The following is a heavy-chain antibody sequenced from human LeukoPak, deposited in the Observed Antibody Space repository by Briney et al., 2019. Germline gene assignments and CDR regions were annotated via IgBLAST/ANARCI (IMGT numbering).Heavy chain of an antibody. CDR1: GFTFSSYA. J-gene: IGHJ4*02. Sequence: GASLRLSCAASGFTFSSYAMSWVRQAPGKGLEWVPAISGSGGSTYYADSVKGRFTISRDNSKNTLYLQMNSLRAEDTAVYYCAKFMGSRVCDYWGQGTLVTVSS. CDR3: AKFMGSRVCDY. D-gene: IGHD6-13*01. V-gene: IGHV3-23*01. CDR2: ISGSGGST.